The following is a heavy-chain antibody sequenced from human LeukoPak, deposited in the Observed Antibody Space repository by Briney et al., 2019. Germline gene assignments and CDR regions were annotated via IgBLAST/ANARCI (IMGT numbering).Heavy chain of an antibody. D-gene: IGHD3-22*01. J-gene: IGHJ4*02. Sequence: PGGSLRLSCAASGFTFSSYAMHWVRQAPGKGLEWVAVISYDGSNKYYADSVKGRFTISRDNSKNTLYLQMNSLRAEDTAVYYCARDDSQDSSGYSPYFDYWGQGTLVTVSS. CDR2: ISYDGSNK. CDR1: GFTFSSYA. V-gene: IGHV3-30*01. CDR3: ARDDSQDSSGYSPYFDY.